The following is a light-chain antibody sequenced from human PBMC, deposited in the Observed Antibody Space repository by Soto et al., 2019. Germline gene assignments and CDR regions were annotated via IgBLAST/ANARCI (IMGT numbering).Light chain of an antibody. CDR2: AAS. J-gene: IGKJ4*01. CDR3: QQSNSFPRT. V-gene: IGKV1-12*01. CDR1: QAVSTW. Sequence: DIQVPQSPSFVSASVGDGVTITCRASQAVSTWLAWYQQKPGDAPKLLIYAASTLQSGVPSRFSGSGSGTDFTLTIRSLQPEDFATYYCQQSNSFPRTFGGGTKVDIK.